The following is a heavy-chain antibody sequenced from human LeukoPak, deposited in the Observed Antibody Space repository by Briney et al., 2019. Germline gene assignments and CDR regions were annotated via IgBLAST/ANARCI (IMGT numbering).Heavy chain of an antibody. J-gene: IGHJ4*02. D-gene: IGHD3-3*01. CDR1: GLTFSSYA. CDR2: ISGSGGST. V-gene: IGHV3-23*01. Sequence: GGSLRLSCAASGLTFSSYAMSWVRQAPGKGLEWVSAISGSGGSTYYADSVKGRFTISRDNSKNTLYLQMNSLRAEDAAVYYCAKGGFITIFGVVIDYWGQGTLVTVSS. CDR3: AKGGFITIFGVVIDY.